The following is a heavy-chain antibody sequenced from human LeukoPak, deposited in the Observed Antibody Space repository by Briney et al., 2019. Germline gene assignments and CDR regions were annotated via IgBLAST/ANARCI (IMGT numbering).Heavy chain of an antibody. CDR3: ARTIEMATISYFDY. CDR2: ISSSDSTI. V-gene: IGHV3-48*03. Sequence: PGGSLRLSCAASGFTFSSYEMIWVRQAPGKGLEWVSYISSSDSTIYYADSVKGRFTISRDNAKNSLYLQMNSLRAGDTAVYYCARTIEMATISYFDYWGQGTLVTVSS. J-gene: IGHJ4*02. CDR1: GFTFSSYE. D-gene: IGHD5-24*01.